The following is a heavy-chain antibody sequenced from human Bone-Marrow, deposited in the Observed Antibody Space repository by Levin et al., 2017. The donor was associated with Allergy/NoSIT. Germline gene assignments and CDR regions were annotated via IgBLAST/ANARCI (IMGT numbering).Heavy chain of an antibody. Sequence: PGGSLRLSCAASGFSISDYYMSWIRQAPGKGLEWVSYITNSGTTKDYADSVKGRFTISRDNAKNSLYLQMSSLRAEDTAVYYCARARNNILTDYTYYMDVWGEGTTVTVS. CDR1: GFSISDYY. D-gene: IGHD3-9*01. CDR2: ITNSGTTK. CDR3: ARARNNILTDYTYYMDV. J-gene: IGHJ6*03. V-gene: IGHV3-11*01.